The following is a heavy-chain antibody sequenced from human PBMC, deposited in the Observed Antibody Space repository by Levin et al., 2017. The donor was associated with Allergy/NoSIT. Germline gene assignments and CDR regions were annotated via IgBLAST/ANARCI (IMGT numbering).Heavy chain of an antibody. V-gene: IGHV1-69*06. Sequence: ASVKVSCKASGGTFSSYAISWVRQAPGQGLEWMGGIIPIFGTANYAQKFQGRVTITADKSTSTAYMELSSLRSEDTAVYYCARDRCSGGSCYEIDYWGQGTLVTVSS. J-gene: IGHJ4*02. CDR2: IIPIFGTA. D-gene: IGHD2-15*01. CDR3: ARDRCSGGSCYEIDY. CDR1: GGTFSSYA.